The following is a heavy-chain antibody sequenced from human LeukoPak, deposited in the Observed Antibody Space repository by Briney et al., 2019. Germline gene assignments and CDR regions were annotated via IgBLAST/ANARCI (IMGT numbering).Heavy chain of an antibody. CDR1: GDTFTNYY. V-gene: IGHV1-46*01. Sequence: ASVTVSCKAPGDTFTNYYLHWVRQAPGQGLEWMGIVNPTGSSTIYAQKFQGRVTMTRDTSTSTVNMELSSLRSEDTAVYYCARGELLGDVTYYGLDVWGQGTAVTVSS. D-gene: IGHD3-16*01. CDR2: VNPTGSST. CDR3: ARGELLGDVTYYGLDV. J-gene: IGHJ6*02.